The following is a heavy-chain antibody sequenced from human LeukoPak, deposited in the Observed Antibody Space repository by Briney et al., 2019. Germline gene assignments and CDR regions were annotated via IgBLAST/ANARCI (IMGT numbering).Heavy chain of an antibody. CDR2: ISGSGGST. J-gene: IGHJ4*02. Sequence: GASLRLSCAASGFTFSSYAMSWVRQAPGKGLEGVSAISGSGGSTYYADSVKGRFTISRGNSKNTLYLQMNSLRAEDTAVYYCAKDLRWHYYFDYWGQGTLVTVSS. D-gene: IGHD4-23*01. CDR1: GFTFSSYA. CDR3: AKDLRWHYYFDY. V-gene: IGHV3-23*01.